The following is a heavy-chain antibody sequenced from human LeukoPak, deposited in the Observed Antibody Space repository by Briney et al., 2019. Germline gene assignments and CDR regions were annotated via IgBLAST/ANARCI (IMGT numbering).Heavy chain of an antibody. CDR2: ISYDGSNK. Sequence: GGSLRLSCAASGFTFSSYAMHWVRQAPGKGLEWVAVISYDGSNKYYADSVKGRFTISRDNSKNTLYLQMNSLRAEGTAVYYCARELSEMATISPFDYWGQGTLVTVSS. J-gene: IGHJ4*02. CDR1: GFTFSSYA. CDR3: ARELSEMATISPFDY. V-gene: IGHV3-30-3*01. D-gene: IGHD5-24*01.